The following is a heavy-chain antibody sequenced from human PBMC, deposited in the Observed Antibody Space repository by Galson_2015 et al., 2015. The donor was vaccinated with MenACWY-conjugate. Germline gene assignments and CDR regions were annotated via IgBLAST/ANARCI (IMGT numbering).Heavy chain of an antibody. V-gene: IGHV1-18*01. CDR1: GYSFTTYG. D-gene: IGHD3-10*01. Sequence: SVKVSCKASGYSFTTYGVSWVRQAPGQGLEWMGWMSAFSGDAEYAAKFQGRVTMTTDITTKTASMELRSLTSDDTAVYFCAHYYGSGGYFLALDIWGQGTRVTVSS. CDR3: AHYYGSGGYFLALDI. CDR2: MSAFSGDA. J-gene: IGHJ3*02.